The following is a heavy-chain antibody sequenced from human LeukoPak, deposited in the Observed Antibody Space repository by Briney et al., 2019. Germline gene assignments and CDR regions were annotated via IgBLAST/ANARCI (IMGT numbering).Heavy chain of an antibody. CDR1: GVTLSTYA. D-gene: IGHD2-21*01. Sequence: GGSLRLSCAASGVTLSTYAMSWARQAPGEGLEWVSGISSSGSGDNTYYADSVKGRFTISRDSSKNTLFLHMNSLRAEDTAVYYCARGIVVVANDYWGQGTLVTVSS. V-gene: IGHV3-23*01. CDR3: ARGIVVVANDY. CDR2: ISSSGSGDNT. J-gene: IGHJ4*02.